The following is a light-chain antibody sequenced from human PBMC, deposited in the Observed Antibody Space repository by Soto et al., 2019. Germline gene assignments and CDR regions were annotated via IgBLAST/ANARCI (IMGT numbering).Light chain of an antibody. CDR1: QSVSSSY. CDR3: QQYGSSPRT. J-gene: IGKJ1*01. Sequence: IVLTQSPGTLSLSPGERATLSCSASQSVSSSYLAWYQQKPGQAPRLLIYGASSRATGIPDRFSGSGSGTDFTLTISRLEPEDCAVYYCQQYGSSPRTFGQGTKVEIK. V-gene: IGKV3-20*01. CDR2: GAS.